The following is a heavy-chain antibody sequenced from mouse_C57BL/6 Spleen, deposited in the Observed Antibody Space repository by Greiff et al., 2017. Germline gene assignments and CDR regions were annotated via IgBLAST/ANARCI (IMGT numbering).Heavy chain of an antibody. CDR2: ISSGSSTI. V-gene: IGHV5-17*01. J-gene: IGHJ3*01. CDR3: ARGSTAGLAY. Sequence: EVMLVESGGGLVKPGGSLKLSCAASGFTFSDYGMHWVRQAPEQGLEWVAYISSGSSTIYYADTVKGRFTLSRDTAKNTLFLQMTSLRADDTAMYYCARGSTAGLAYWGQGTLVTVAA. CDR1: GFTFSDYG.